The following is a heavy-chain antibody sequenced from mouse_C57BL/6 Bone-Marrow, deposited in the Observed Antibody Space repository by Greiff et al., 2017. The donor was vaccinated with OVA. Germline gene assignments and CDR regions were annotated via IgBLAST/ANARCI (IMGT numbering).Heavy chain of an antibody. CDR3: ANYDGWPFDV. D-gene: IGHD1-1*01. J-gene: IGHJ1*03. CDR1: GYAFSSSW. CDR2: IYPGDGDT. Sequence: VQLQQSGPELVKPGASVKISCKASGYAFSSSWMNWVKQRPGKGLEWIGRIYPGDGDTNYNGKFKGKATLTADKSSSTAYMQLSSLTSEDSAVYFCANYDGWPFDVWGTGTTVTVSS. V-gene: IGHV1-82*01.